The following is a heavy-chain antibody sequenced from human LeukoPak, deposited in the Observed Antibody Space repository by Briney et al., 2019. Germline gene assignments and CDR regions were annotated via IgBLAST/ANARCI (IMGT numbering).Heavy chain of an antibody. J-gene: IGHJ4*02. CDR3: VRALGGSDDY. V-gene: IGHV3-74*01. CDR2: INPDGST. Sequence: GGSLRPSCAASGFIFRDHSMHWARQIPGKGLVWVSRINPDGSTNYADSVKGRFTISRDNAKNTLYLQMRSLRVDDSSLYFCVRALGGSDDYWGQGTLVTVSS. CDR1: GFIFRDHS. D-gene: IGHD1-26*01.